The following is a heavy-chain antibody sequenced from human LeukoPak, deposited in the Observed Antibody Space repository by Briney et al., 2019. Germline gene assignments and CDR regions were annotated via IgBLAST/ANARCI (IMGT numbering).Heavy chain of an antibody. V-gene: IGHV4-61*01. Sequence: PSETLSLTCTVSGGSISTSNYYWSWIRQPPGKGLGWIGYIYYSGSTNYNPSLKSRVTISVDTSKNQFSLKLSSVTAADTGVYYCARGLDFHDSSGDYWGQGTLVTVSS. D-gene: IGHD3-22*01. CDR2: IYYSGST. CDR3: ARGLDFHDSSGDY. CDR1: GGSISTSNYY. J-gene: IGHJ4*02.